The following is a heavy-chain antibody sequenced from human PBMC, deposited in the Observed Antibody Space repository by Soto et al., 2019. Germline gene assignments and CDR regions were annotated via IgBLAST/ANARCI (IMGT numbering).Heavy chain of an antibody. D-gene: IGHD5-18*01. Sequence: SETLSLTCTVSGGSISSYYWSWIRQPPGKGLEWIGYIYYSGSTNYNPSLKSRVTISVDTSKNQFSLKLSSVTAADTAVYYCARHRQSGYSYGSYHFDYWGQGTLVTVSS. CDR1: GGSISSYY. J-gene: IGHJ4*02. CDR2: IYYSGST. CDR3: ARHRQSGYSYGSYHFDY. V-gene: IGHV4-59*08.